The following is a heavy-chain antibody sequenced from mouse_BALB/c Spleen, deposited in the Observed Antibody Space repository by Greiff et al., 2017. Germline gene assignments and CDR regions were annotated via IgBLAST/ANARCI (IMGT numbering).Heavy chain of an antibody. J-gene: IGHJ4*01. CDR1: GYAFTNYL. Sequence: QVQLKQSGAELVRPGTSVKVSCKASGYAFTNYLIEWVKQRPGQGLEWIGVINPGSGGTSYNQKFKGKATLTVDKSSSTAYMQLKSLTSEDSAVYYCARGNYGYDVAMDYWGQGTSVTVSS. CDR2: INPGSGGT. D-gene: IGHD2-2*01. CDR3: ARGNYGYDVAMDY. V-gene: IGHV1-54*01.